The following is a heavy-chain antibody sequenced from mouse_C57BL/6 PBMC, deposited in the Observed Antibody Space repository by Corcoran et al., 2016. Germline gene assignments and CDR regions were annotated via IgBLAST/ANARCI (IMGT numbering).Heavy chain of an antibody. J-gene: IGHJ2*01. V-gene: IGHV1-22*01. CDR1: GYTFTDYN. Sequence: EVQLQQSGPELVKPGASGKMSCKASGYTFTDYNMHWVKQSHGKSLEWIGYINPNNGGTSYNQKFKGKATLTVNKSSSTAYMALRSLTSEDSAVYYCARSAAQARDYWGQGTTLTVSS. D-gene: IGHD3-2*02. CDR3: ARSAAQARDY. CDR2: INPNNGGT.